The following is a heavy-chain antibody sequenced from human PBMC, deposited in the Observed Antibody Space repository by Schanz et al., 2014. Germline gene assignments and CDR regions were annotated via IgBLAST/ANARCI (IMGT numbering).Heavy chain of an antibody. CDR1: GFTFSSYA. J-gene: IGHJ4*02. V-gene: IGHV3-23*04. CDR2: ISGGGGTT. Sequence: EVQLVESGGGLVQPGGSLRLSCAASGFTFSSYAMSWVRQAPGKGLEWVSAISGGGGTTYYADSVKGRFTISRDNAKNTLYLQMNTLRAEDTAVYYCAKSLESCPGGRCSRGYFDYWGQGTLVTVAS. CDR3: AKSLESCPGGRCSRGYFDY. D-gene: IGHD2-8*02.